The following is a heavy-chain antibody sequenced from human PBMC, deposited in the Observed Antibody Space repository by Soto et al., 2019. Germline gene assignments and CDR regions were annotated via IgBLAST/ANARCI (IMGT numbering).Heavy chain of an antibody. Sequence: QVQLVQSGAEVKKPGSSVKVSCKASGGTLNRHTLNWVRQAPGQGLEWMGRSIPMLGVANHAQKFQGRVTITADKSTNTAYMELSSLRSEDTAVYYCARGVTNCTSTSCYLVGFDIWGQGTMVTVSS. J-gene: IGHJ3*02. CDR2: SIPMLGVA. CDR3: ARGVTNCTSTSCYLVGFDI. V-gene: IGHV1-69*02. CDR1: GGTLNRHT. D-gene: IGHD2-2*01.